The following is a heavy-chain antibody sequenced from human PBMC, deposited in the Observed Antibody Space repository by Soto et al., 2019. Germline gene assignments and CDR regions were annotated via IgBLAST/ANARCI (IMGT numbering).Heavy chain of an antibody. Sequence: ASVKVSCKTSGYSFTSYAMHWVRQAPGQRLEWLGWINADNGDTKYSQKFSGRVTITRDTSANTAFMELSSLISEDTAMYYCARELQGLYYFDFWGQGTLVTVSS. J-gene: IGHJ4*02. V-gene: IGHV1-3*01. D-gene: IGHD4-4*01. CDR2: INADNGDT. CDR3: ARELQGLYYFDF. CDR1: GYSFTSYA.